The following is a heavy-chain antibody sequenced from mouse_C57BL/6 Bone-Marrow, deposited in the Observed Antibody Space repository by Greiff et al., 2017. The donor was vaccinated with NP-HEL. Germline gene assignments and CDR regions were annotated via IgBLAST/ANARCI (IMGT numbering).Heavy chain of an antibody. V-gene: IGHV1-63*01. D-gene: IGHD1-1*02. CDR3: ARSPYGPGAMDY. J-gene: IGHJ4*01. CDR1: GYTFTNYW. CDR2: IYPGGGYT. Sequence: QVQLKESGAELVRPGPSVKMSCKASGYTFTNYWIGWAKQRPGHGLEWIGDIYPGGGYTNYNEKFKGKATLTADKSSSTAYMQFSSLTSEDSAIYYCARSPYGPGAMDYWGQGTSVTVSS.